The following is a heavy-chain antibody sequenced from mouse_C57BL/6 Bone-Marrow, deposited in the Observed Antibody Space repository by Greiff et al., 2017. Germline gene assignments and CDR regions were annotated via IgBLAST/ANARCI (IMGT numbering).Heavy chain of an antibody. V-gene: IGHV1-5*01. CDR2: IYPGNSDT. D-gene: IGHD1-1*01. Sequence: EVQLQQSGTVLARPGASVKMSCKTSGYTFTSYWMHWVKQRPGQGLEWIGAIYPGNSDTSYNQKFKGKAKLTADKSASTAYMELSSLTNEDSAVYYCTREGVLRLYAMDYWGQGTSVTVSS. J-gene: IGHJ4*01. CDR1: GYTFTSYW. CDR3: TREGVLRLYAMDY.